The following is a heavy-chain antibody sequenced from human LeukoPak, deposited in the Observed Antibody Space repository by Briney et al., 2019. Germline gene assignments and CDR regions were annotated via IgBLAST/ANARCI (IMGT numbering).Heavy chain of an antibody. CDR3: ARVGRLQYGDYVAFDY. CDR1: GFTFTDSY. V-gene: IGHV3-11*01. Sequence: GGSLRLSCATSGFTFTDSYMTWIRQAPGKGLEWISYISVSGTTMYYADSVKGRFTLSRDNAKNSLYLQMNSLRADDTAVYYCARVGRLQYGDYVAFDYWGQGALVTVS. D-gene: IGHD4-17*01. CDR2: ISVSGTTM. J-gene: IGHJ4*02.